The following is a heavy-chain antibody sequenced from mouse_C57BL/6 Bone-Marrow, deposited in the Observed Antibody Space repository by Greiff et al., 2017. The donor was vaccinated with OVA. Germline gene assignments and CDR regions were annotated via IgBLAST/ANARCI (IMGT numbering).Heavy chain of an antibody. J-gene: IGHJ4*01. CDR3: ALITTVPYYYAMDY. D-gene: IGHD1-1*01. Sequence: EVKLVESGAELVKPGASVKLSCTASGFNIKDYYMHWVKQRTEQGLEWIGRIDPEDGETKYAPKFQGKATITADTSSNTAYLQLSSLTSEDTAVYYCALITTVPYYYAMDYWGQGTSVTVSS. CDR2: IDPEDGET. V-gene: IGHV14-2*01. CDR1: GFNIKDYY.